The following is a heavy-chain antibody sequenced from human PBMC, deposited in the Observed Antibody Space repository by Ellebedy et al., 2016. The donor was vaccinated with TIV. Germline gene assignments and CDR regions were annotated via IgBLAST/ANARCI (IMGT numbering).Heavy chain of an antibody. CDR1: GFTFSRYW. J-gene: IGHJ4*02. V-gene: IGHV3-7*01. CDR2: IKQDGSEK. CDR3: AGGEGFLIDS. D-gene: IGHD1-26*01. Sequence: GESLKISCAASGFTFSRYWMNWVRQAPGKGLEWVAIIKQDGSEKYYVDSVKGRFTISRDNAKNSLFLQMNSLRVEDTAVYYCAGGEGFLIDSWGQGTLLTVSS.